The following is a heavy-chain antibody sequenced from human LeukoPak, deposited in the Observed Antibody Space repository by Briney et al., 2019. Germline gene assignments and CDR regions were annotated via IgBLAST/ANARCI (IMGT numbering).Heavy chain of an antibody. J-gene: IGHJ4*02. Sequence: PSETLSLTCNVSGASVSDYYWSWIPQSAGEGLEWIGRIYATETDFNPSLKSRLTMSIDTSKNQFSLTLKSVTAADTGIYYCARHQGWLQWEYWGQGTLVIVSS. CDR3: ARHQGWLQWEY. V-gene: IGHV4-4*07. CDR2: IYATET. CDR1: GASVSDYY. D-gene: IGHD5-24*01.